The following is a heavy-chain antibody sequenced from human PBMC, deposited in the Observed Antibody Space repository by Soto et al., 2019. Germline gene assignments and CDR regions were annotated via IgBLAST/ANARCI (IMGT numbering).Heavy chain of an antibody. CDR3: ARRYSSALDI. CDR1: GGSISSSSYY. V-gene: IGHV4-39*07. D-gene: IGHD6-13*01. J-gene: IGHJ3*02. CDR2: IYYSGST. Sequence: SETLSLTCTVSGGSISSSSYYWGWIRQPPGKGLEWIGSIYYSGSTNYNPSLKSRVTISVDTSKNQFSLKLSSVTAADTAVYYCARRYSSALDISAQGTMVIGSS.